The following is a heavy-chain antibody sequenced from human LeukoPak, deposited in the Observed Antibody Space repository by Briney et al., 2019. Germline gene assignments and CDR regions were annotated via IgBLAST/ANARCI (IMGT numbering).Heavy chain of an antibody. V-gene: IGHV3-33*08. J-gene: IGHJ4*02. CDR3: ARESGGYNSPY. CDR1: GFTFSSYA. Sequence: GGSLRLSCAASGFTFSSYAMHWVRQAPGKGLEWVAVIWYDGSNKYYADSVKGRFTISRDNSKNTLYLQMNSLRAEDTAVYYCARESGGYNSPYWGQGTLVTVSS. D-gene: IGHD5-24*01. CDR2: IWYDGSNK.